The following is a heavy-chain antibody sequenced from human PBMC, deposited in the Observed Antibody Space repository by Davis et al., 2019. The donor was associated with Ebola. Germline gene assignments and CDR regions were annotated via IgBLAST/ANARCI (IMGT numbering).Heavy chain of an antibody. CDR1: GGTFSSYA. CDR3: ARSKTGGGDV. V-gene: IGHV1-69*06. Sequence: SVKVSCKASGGTFSSYAISWVRQAPGQGLEWMGGIIPIFGTANYAQKFQGRVTITADKSTSTAYMELSSLISEDTAVYYCARSKTGGGDVWGQGTTVTVSS. D-gene: IGHD3-16*01. J-gene: IGHJ6*02. CDR2: IIPIFGTA.